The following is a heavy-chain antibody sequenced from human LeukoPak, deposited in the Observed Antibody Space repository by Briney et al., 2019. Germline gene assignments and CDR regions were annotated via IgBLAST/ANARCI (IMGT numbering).Heavy chain of an antibody. CDR3: AKMVREFYTISYYFDY. CDR1: GFTFSGYA. Sequence: GGSLRLSCAASGFTFSGYAMNWVRQAPGKGVEWVSGISGSGAGTYYADSVKGGFTISRDNSKNTLYLQMNSLRADDTAVYYCAKMVREFYTISYYFDYWGQGTLVTVSS. J-gene: IGHJ4*02. CDR2: ISGSGAGT. V-gene: IGHV3-23*01. D-gene: IGHD2-8*01.